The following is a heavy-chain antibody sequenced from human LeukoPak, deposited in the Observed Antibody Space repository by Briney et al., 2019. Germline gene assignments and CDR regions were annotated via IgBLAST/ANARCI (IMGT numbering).Heavy chain of an antibody. CDR1: GFTFSDYY. V-gene: IGHV3-11*01. D-gene: IGHD6-19*01. CDR2: ISSRSNTI. J-gene: IGHJ3*02. Sequence: GGSLRPSCVGSGFTFSDYYTRWIRHAPGKGLEWVAYISSRSNTIYYGDYVKGRFTNSRDNAKKSLFLQMNSLRDEDTALYYCAKDRISGYGSDWRSDGIDMWGQGTMVTVSS. CDR3: AKDRISGYGSDWRSDGIDM.